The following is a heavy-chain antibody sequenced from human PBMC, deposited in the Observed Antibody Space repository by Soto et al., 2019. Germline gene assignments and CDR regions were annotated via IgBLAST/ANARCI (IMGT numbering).Heavy chain of an antibody. CDR1: GYIFSTYD. CDR2: ISGYNGNT. V-gene: IGHV1-18*01. J-gene: IGHJ4*02. Sequence: QVQLVQSGAEVKKPGASVKVSCKASGYIFSTYDISWVRQAPGQGLEWMGWISGYNGNTNYAQKLQGRVTMTTDTSTSTAYMELRSLRSDDTAIYYWARAQSLSRQVATDYCVQETLVTVSS. CDR3: ARAQSLSRQVATDY.